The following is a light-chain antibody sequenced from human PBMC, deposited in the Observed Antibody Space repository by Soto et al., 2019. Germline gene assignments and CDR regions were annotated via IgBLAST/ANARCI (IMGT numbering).Light chain of an antibody. CDR1: QNIGIW. V-gene: IGKV1-5*03. CDR3: QQYNDYSWT. CDR2: KAS. Sequence: IQMTQSPSTLSASIGDRVAITCRASQNIGIWLAWYQQRPGKAPRFLIYKASTLESGVTSRFSGSGSGTEFTLTIRRLQTDDFATYQCQQYNDYSWTFGQGTKVEIK. J-gene: IGKJ1*01.